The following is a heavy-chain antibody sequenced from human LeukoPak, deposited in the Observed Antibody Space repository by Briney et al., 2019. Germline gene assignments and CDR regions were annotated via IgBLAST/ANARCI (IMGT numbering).Heavy chain of an antibody. CDR1: GFTFSSYG. J-gene: IGHJ4*02. Sequence: GGSLRLSCAASGFTFSSYGMHWVRQAPGKGLEWVAVISFDGSNKYYADSVKGRYTISRDNSKNTLYLQMNSLRAEDTAVYYCAKALDYWGQGTLVTVSS. CDR2: ISFDGSNK. V-gene: IGHV3-30*18. CDR3: AKALDY.